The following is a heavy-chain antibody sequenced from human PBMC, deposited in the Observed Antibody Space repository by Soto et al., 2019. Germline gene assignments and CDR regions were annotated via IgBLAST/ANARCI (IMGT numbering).Heavy chain of an antibody. CDR1: GGSISNYY. J-gene: IGHJ5*02. Sequence: SETLSLACNVSGGSISNYYCSWIRQPPGKGLEWIGYIYYSGSTNYSPSLKSRVTISVDTSKNQFSLKLSSVTAADTAVYYCASSPTYYDFWSGPGFDPWGQGTLVTVSS. V-gene: IGHV4-59*01. D-gene: IGHD3-3*01. CDR2: IYYSGST. CDR3: ASSPTYYDFWSGPGFDP.